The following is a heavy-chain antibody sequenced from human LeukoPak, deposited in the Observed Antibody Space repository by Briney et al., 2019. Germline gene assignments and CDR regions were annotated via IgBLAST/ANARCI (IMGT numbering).Heavy chain of an antibody. CDR1: GFTFSSYA. D-gene: IGHD5-24*01. V-gene: IGHV3-23*01. CDR2: ISRSGGST. Sequence: GGSLRLSCAASGFTFSSYAMSWVRQAPGKGLEWVSAISRSGGSTYYADSVKGRFTISRDNSKNTLYLQMNSLRAEDTAVYYCAKVWSDGYNSDYWGQGTLVTVSS. CDR3: AKVWSDGYNSDY. J-gene: IGHJ4*02.